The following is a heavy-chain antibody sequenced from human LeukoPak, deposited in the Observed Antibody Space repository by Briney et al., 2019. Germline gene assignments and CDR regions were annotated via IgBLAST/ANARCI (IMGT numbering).Heavy chain of an antibody. V-gene: IGHV3-74*01. CDR2: INPDGSTI. J-gene: IGHJ4*02. CDR3: ATAGNYRFDY. Sequence: TGGSLRLSCAASGFTFSNYWVHWVRQAPGKGLVWVSRINPDGSTINYADSVKGRFTISRDNAKYTLYLQMNSLRAEDTAVYYCATAGNYRFDYWGQGTLVTVSS. D-gene: IGHD1-7*01. CDR1: GFTFSNYW.